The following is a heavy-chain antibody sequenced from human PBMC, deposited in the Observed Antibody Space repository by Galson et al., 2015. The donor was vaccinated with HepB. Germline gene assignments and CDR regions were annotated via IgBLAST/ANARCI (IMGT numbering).Heavy chain of an antibody. Sequence: SLRLSCAASGFTFSSYSMNWVRQAPGKGLEWVANIKQDGSEKYYVDSVKGRFTISRDNAKNSLYLQMNSLRAEDTAVYYCARSVAVVAGFGENYYYGMDVWGQGTTVTVSS. CDR2: IKQDGSEK. J-gene: IGHJ6*02. CDR1: GFTFSSYS. D-gene: IGHD6-19*01. V-gene: IGHV3-7*03. CDR3: ARSVAVVAGFGENYYYGMDV.